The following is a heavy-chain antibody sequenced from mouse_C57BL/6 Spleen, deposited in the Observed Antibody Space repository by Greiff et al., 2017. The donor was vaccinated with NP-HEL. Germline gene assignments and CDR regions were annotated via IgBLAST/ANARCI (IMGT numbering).Heavy chain of an antibody. CDR3: AGGDSNPAFDV. CDR1: GYAFSSSW. J-gene: IGHJ1*03. Sequence: VQLHQSGPELVKPGASVKISCKASGYAFSSSWMNWVKQRPGKGLEWIGRIYPGDGDTNYNGKFKGKATLTADKSSSTAYMQLSSLTSEDAAVYVCAGGDSNPAFDVWGTGTTVTVSS. D-gene: IGHD2-5*01. V-gene: IGHV1-82*01. CDR2: IYPGDGDT.